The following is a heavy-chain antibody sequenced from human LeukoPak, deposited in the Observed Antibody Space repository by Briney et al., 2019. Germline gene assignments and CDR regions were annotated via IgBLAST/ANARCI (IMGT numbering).Heavy chain of an antibody. J-gene: IGHJ4*02. CDR2: ISGSGGST. D-gene: IGHD2-15*01. CDR1: GFTFSSYA. CDR3: ASGVVVVAAPQLYFDY. V-gene: IGHV3-23*01. Sequence: QTGGSLRLSCAASGFTFSSYAMSWVRQAPGKGLEWVSAISGSGGSTYYADSVKGRFTISRDNSKNTLYLQMNSLRAEDTAVYYCASGVVVVAAPQLYFDYWGQGTLVTVSS.